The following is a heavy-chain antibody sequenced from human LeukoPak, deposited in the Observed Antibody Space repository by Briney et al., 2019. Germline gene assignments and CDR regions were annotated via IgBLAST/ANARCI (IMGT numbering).Heavy chain of an antibody. D-gene: IGHD2-15*01. Sequence: GGSLRLSCAASGFTFSRYAMSWVRQAPGKRLEWVSAISGSDAGTYYANSVKGRFTIPRDNSRNTLYLQMNSLRAEDTAVYYCAKAPKGSCIGGLCYSLDHWAQGTLVAVSS. V-gene: IGHV3-23*01. J-gene: IGHJ4*02. CDR3: AKAPKGSCIGGLCYSLDH. CDR1: GFTFSRYA. CDR2: ISGSDAGT.